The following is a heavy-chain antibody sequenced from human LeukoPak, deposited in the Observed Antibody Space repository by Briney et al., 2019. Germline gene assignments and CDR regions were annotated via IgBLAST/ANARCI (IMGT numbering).Heavy chain of an antibody. CDR3: ARGRYTSILWNSFDP. J-gene: IGHJ5*02. V-gene: IGHV1-8*01. D-gene: IGHD2-21*01. Sequence: GASVKVSCKASGYTFTSYDINWVRQATGQGLEWMGWMNPNSGNTGYAQKFQGRVTMTRNTSISTAYMELSSLRSEDTAVYYCARGRYTSILWNSFDPWGQGTLVTVSS. CDR2: MNPNSGNT. CDR1: GYTFTSYD.